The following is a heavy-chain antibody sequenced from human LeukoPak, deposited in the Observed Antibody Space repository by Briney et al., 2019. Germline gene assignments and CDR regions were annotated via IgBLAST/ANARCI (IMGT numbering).Heavy chain of an antibody. J-gene: IGHJ4*02. CDR2: ISYDGSNK. D-gene: IGHD3-16*02. Sequence: GGSLRLSCAASGFTFSSYAMHWVRQAPGKGLEWVAVISYDGSNKYYADSVKGRFTISRDNSKNTLYLQMNSLRAEDTAVYYCAKDPAVKSRENWGQGTLVTVSS. V-gene: IGHV3-30-3*01. CDR1: GFTFSSYA. CDR3: AKDPAVKSREN.